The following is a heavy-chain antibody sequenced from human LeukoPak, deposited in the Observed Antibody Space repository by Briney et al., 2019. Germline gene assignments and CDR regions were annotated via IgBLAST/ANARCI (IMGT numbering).Heavy chain of an antibody. V-gene: IGHV3-30-3*01. CDR2: ISYDGSNK. CDR1: GFTFSSYA. CDR3: ARDLYGRRVLSIAARGPPDV. D-gene: IGHD6-6*01. J-gene: IGHJ6*02. Sequence: PGGSLRLSCAASGFTFSSYAMHWVRQAPGKGLEWVAVISYDGSNKYYADSVKGRFTISRDNSKNTLYLQMNSLRAEDTAVYYCARDLYGRRVLSIAARGPPDVWGQGTTVTVSS.